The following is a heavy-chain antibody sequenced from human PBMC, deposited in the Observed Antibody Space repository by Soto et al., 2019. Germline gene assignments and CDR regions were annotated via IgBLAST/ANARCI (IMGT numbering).Heavy chain of an antibody. CDR2: ISGSGGGT. D-gene: IGHD5-12*01. CDR3: AKDDSGYGDFDY. J-gene: IGHJ4*02. CDR1: GFTFSTYA. V-gene: IGHV3-23*01. Sequence: EVQLLESGGRLVQPGGSLRLSCAASGFTFSTYAMTWVRQAPGKGLEWVSAISGSGGGTYYADSVKGRFTISRDISKNSLYLHMSSLRAEDTAVYYCAKDDSGYGDFDYWGQATLVAVSS.